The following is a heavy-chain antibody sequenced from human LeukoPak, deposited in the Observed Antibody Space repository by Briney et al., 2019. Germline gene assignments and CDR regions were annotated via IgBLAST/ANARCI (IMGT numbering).Heavy chain of an antibody. CDR2: IYYSGST. Sequence: SETLSLTCTVSGGSISSYYWSWIRQPPGKGPDWIGYIYYSGSTNYNPSLKSRVTISVDTSKNQFSLKLSSVTAADTAVYYCARHVRVSSSSTYDAFDIWGQGTMVTVSS. D-gene: IGHD6-13*01. CDR3: ARHVRVSSSSTYDAFDI. V-gene: IGHV4-59*08. CDR1: GGSISSYY. J-gene: IGHJ3*02.